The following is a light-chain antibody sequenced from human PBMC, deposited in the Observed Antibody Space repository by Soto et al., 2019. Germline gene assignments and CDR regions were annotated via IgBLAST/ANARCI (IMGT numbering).Light chain of an antibody. J-gene: IGKJ1*01. CDR1: QSVSSSY. CDR2: GAS. V-gene: IGKV3-20*01. Sequence: EIVLTQSPGTLSLSPGERATLSCRASQSVSSSYLAWYQQKPGQARRLLIYGASRRANGIPDRFSGSGSGTDVTLTISRQEPEDFAVYYCQQYGSSPKTFGQGTKVEIK. CDR3: QQYGSSPKT.